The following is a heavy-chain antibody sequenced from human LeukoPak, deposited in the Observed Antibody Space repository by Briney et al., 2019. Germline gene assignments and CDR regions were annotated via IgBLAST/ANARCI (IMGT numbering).Heavy chain of an antibody. CDR1: GYTFTGYY. CDR2: ISSNSGST. Sequence: ASVKVSCKAFGYTFTGYYIHWVRQAPGQGLEWMGRISSNSGSTKYTQKFQGRVTVTRDTSVSTVYMELSRLTSDDTAVYYCARAKLGELSAVDYWGQGTLVTVSS. V-gene: IGHV1-2*06. J-gene: IGHJ4*02. CDR3: ARAKLGELSAVDY. D-gene: IGHD3-16*02.